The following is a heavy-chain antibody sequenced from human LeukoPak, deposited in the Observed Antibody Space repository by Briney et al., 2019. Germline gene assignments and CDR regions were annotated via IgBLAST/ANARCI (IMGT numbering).Heavy chain of an antibody. CDR2: ISASGGGT. CDR3: AKERDGDYVRYTHY. D-gene: IGHD4-17*01. J-gene: IGHJ4*02. Sequence: GGSLRLSCAASGFTFSSYAMSWVRQAPGKGLEWVSSISASGGGTYYADSVKGRFTISRDNSKNTLYLQLSSLRADDTAVYHCAKERDGDYVRYTHYWGQGTLVTVSS. CDR1: GFTFSSYA. V-gene: IGHV3-23*01.